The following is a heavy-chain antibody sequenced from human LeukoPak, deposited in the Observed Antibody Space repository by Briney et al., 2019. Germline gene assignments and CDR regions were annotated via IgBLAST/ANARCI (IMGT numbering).Heavy chain of an antibody. CDR2: FYRGGST. D-gene: IGHD3-22*01. CDR1: GFTVSTNY. J-gene: IGHJ3*02. CDR3: ARYYDSSGYTQGAFDI. Sequence: GGSLRLSCAASGFTVSTNYMSWVRQAPGKGLEWVSSFYRGGSTYYVDSVKGRFTTSRDHSKNTVYLQMNSLRAEDTAVYYCARYYDSSGYTQGAFDIWGQGTMVTDS. V-gene: IGHV3-66*02.